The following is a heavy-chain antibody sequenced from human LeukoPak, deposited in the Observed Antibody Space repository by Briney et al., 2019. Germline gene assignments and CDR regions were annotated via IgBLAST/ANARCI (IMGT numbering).Heavy chain of an antibody. CDR3: ARVLAVAGRGLDAFDI. Sequence: ASVKVSCKASGYTFTSYGISWVRQAPGQGLEWMGWISAYNGNTNYAQKLQGRVTMTTDTSTSTAYMELRSLRSDDTAVYYCARVLAVAGRGLDAFDIWGQGTMVTVSS. V-gene: IGHV1-18*01. D-gene: IGHD6-19*01. CDR1: GYTFTSYG. CDR2: ISAYNGNT. J-gene: IGHJ3*02.